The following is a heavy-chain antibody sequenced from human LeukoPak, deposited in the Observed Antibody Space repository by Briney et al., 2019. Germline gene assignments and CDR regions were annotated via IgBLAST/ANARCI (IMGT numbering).Heavy chain of an antibody. CDR2: ISWNSGSI. Sequence: HTGGSLRLSCAASGFTFDDYAMHWVRQAPGKGLEWVSGISWNSGSIGYADSVKGRFTISRDNAKNSLYLQMNSLRAEDTALYYCAKDTSGWLQSSFLDYWGQGTLVTVSS. J-gene: IGHJ4*02. V-gene: IGHV3-9*01. CDR3: AKDTSGWLQSSFLDY. CDR1: GFTFDDYA. D-gene: IGHD5-24*01.